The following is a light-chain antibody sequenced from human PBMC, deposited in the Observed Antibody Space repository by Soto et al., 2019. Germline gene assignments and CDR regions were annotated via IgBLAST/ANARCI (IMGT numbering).Light chain of an antibody. CDR3: QRYDSYGLT. CDR1: QGISSW. CDR2: AGS. J-gene: IGKJ4*01. V-gene: IGKV1D-16*01. Sequence: DIQMTQSPSSVSESVGDRVTITCRASQGISSWLAWYLQKPEKGPKALIYAGSSLKSGFPSRFSGSGAGTELTLTIRSLQTEDFATYYCQRYDSYGLTFGGGTKVEIK.